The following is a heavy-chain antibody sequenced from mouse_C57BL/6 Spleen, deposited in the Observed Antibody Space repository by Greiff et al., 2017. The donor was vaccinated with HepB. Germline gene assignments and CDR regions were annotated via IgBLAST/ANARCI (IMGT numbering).Heavy chain of an antibody. CDR1: GYTFTDHT. CDR3: AKVSGYGSSYRYFDV. J-gene: IGHJ1*03. V-gene: IGHV1-78*01. Sequence: QVQLQQSDAELVKPGASVKISCKVSGYTFTDHTIHWMKQRPEQGLEWIGYIYPRDGSTKYNEKFKGKATLTADKSSSTAYMQLNSLTSEDCAVYFCAKVSGYGSSYRYFDVWGTGTTVTVSS. D-gene: IGHD1-1*01. CDR2: IYPRDGST.